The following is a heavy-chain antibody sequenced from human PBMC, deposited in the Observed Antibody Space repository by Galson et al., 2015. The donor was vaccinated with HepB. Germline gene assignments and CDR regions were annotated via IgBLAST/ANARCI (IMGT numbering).Heavy chain of an antibody. CDR2: ISGRRTYI. Sequence: SLRLSCAGSGFNFRNYSMNWVRQAPGKGLEWVSSISGRRTYIYYADSVKGRFTISRDNAKNLLYLQMHTLRAEDTAVYFCARPPVGYNGSGTPLYYFDLCGQGTLVSVSS. J-gene: IGHJ4*02. V-gene: IGHV3-21*01. CDR3: ARPPVGYNGSGTPLYYFDL. D-gene: IGHD3-10*01. CDR1: GFNFRNYS.